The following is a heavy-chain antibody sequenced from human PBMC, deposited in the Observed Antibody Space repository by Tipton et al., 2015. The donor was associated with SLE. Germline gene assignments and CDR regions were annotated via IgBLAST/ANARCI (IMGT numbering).Heavy chain of an antibody. CDR2: IYTGGNT. D-gene: IGHD2-2*01. V-gene: IGHV4-4*07. CDR1: GVSISFYY. CDR3: VVCSPSSCSYFDY. Sequence: TLSLTCTVSGVSISFYYWSWIRQPPGKGLEWIGRIYTGGNTKYNPSLESRVTLSVDASKDQFSLRLTSVTAADTAVYYCVVCSPSSCSYFDYGGQGRLVTVSS. J-gene: IGHJ4*02.